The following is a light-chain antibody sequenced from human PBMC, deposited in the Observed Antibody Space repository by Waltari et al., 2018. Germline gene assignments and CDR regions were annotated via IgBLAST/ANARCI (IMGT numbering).Light chain of an antibody. CDR3: SSYAGSVV. CDR2: GVN. CDR1: GSDIGRYNV. J-gene: IGLJ3*02. Sequence: QSALTQPASVSGSRGQSITISCTGSGSDIGRYNVVSWYQHHPGKAPKLLIYGVNNRPSGVSNRFSGSKSGNTASLTISGLQAEDEADYYCSSYAGSVVFGGGTKLTVL. V-gene: IGLV2-23*02.